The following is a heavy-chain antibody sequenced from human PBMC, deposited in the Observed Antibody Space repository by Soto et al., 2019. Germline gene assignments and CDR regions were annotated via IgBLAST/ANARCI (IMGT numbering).Heavy chain of an antibody. CDR1: GGSISSTNYY. CDR2: MYYSGST. CDR3: ARVQWLALDY. V-gene: IGHV4-39*01. Sequence: SETLSLTCTVSGGSISSTNYYWGWIRQPPGKGLEWIGTMYYSGSTYYNPSLKSRVTISVDTSKNQFSPKLSSVTAADTAVYYCARVQWLALDYWGQGTLVTVSS. J-gene: IGHJ4*02. D-gene: IGHD6-19*01.